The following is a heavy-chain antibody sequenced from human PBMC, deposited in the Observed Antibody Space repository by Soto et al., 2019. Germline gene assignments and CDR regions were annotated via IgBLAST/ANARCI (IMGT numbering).Heavy chain of an antibody. V-gene: IGHV3-49*04. Sequence: EVQLVESGGGLVQPGQSLRLSCTGSGFTLGAYAMSWVRQSPGKGLEWEGSIRSSAYGGTTEYADSVKGRFTISRDASKSLAYLQMNSLKTEDTAVYYCARYRLAPDPSDFDSWGQGTLVTVSS. J-gene: IGHJ4*02. CDR2: IRSSAYGGTT. CDR3: ARYRLAPDPSDFDS. D-gene: IGHD2-2*01. CDR1: GFTLGAYA.